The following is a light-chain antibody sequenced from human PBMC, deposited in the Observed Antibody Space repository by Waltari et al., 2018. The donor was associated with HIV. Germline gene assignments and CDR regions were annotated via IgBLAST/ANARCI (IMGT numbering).Light chain of an antibody. J-gene: IGLJ3*02. V-gene: IGLV1-40*01. CDR3: QSYDISLTGLWV. CDR2: GDS. CDR1: ASNIGAGFD. Sequence: SVLTQPPSVSGAPGQSVSISCSGNASNIGAGFDVHGYRQSTGTAPKRDIFGDSVRPAGITDRVSGYRALNSVSLDISGLRAEDAGDYYCQSYDISLTGLWVFGGGTKLTVL.